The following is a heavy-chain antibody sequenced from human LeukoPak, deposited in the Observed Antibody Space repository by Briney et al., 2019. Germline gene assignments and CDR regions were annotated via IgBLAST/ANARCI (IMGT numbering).Heavy chain of an antibody. D-gene: IGHD1-26*01. J-gene: IGHJ4*02. CDR1: GGAIISYY. CDR2: IYYSGST. V-gene: IGHV4-59*08. Sequence: PSETLSLTCTVSGGAIISYYLSWIRQPPGKGLEWIGYIYYSGSTNYNPSLKSRVTISVDTSKNQFSLKLSSVTAADTAVYYCARGNGIVGAIFDYWGQGTLVTVSS. CDR3: ARGNGIVGAIFDY.